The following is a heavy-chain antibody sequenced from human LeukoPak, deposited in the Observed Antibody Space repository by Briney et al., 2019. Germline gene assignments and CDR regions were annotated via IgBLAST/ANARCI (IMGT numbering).Heavy chain of an antibody. CDR1: GYTLTDLP. Sequence: ASVKVSCKVSGYTLTDLPMHWVRQAPGKGLEWMGRFDPEDGKTIYAQKFRDRVTVTEDTYTDTAYMELRSLRSDDTAMYYCATHTEYYEDSSGYYAYWGQGTLVTVSS. J-gene: IGHJ4*02. D-gene: IGHD3-22*01. CDR2: FDPEDGKT. CDR3: ATHTEYYEDSSGYYAY. V-gene: IGHV1-24*01.